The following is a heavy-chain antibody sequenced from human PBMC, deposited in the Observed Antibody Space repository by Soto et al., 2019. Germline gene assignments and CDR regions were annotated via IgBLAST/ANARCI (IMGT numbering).Heavy chain of an antibody. CDR1: GLGFGTFN. CDR2: ISSGSGII. CDR3: AKEYGDYSFDY. D-gene: IGHD4-17*01. V-gene: IGHV3-48*02. J-gene: IGHJ4*02. Sequence: PGGSLRLSCTASGLGFGTFNMNWVRQAPGKGLEWVSYISSGSGIIYYRDSVKGRFTISRDNAKNSLFLQMNSLRDEDTAIYYCAKEYGDYSFDYWGQGTLVTVSS.